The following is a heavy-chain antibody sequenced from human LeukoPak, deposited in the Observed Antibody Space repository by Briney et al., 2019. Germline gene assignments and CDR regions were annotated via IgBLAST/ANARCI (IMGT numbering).Heavy chain of an antibody. CDR3: AKNQGQWLVPVDY. D-gene: IGHD6-19*01. CDR2: MSGSGGST. Sequence: GGSLRLSCAASGFTFSNYAMSWVRQAPGKGLEWVSSMSGSGGSTYHADSVKGRFTISRDNSKNTLYLQTNNLRAEDTALYYCAKNQGQWLVPVDYWGQGTLVTVSS. V-gene: IGHV3-23*01. CDR1: GFTFSNYA. J-gene: IGHJ4*02.